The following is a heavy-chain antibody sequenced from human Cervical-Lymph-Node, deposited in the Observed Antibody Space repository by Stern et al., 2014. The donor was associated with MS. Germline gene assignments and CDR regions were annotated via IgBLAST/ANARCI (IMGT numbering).Heavy chain of an antibody. J-gene: IGHJ4*01. CDR1: GFTFSNAW. D-gene: IGHD6-13*01. CDR2: IQRKTDGGTT. V-gene: IGHV3-15*01. CDR3: TTLSSHSSSWYPTHYFDY. Sequence: EVQLVESGGGLVNPGGSLRLSCVASGFTFSNAWMSWVRQAPGKGLEWVGRIQRKTDGGTTDYAAPVKGRFTISRDDSKNTLSLQMNSLQTEDTAVYYCTTLSSHSSSWYPTHYFDYWGRGTLVTVSS.